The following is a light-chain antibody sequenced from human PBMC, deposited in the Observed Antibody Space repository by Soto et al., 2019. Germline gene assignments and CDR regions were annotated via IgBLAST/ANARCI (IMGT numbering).Light chain of an antibody. CDR2: DVA. V-gene: IGLV2-14*03. J-gene: IGLJ1*01. Sequence: QSVLTQPASVSDSPGQSITISCTGTSSDVGGSNFVSWYQQHPGKPPKLIFYDVANRPSGVSNRFSGSKSGSTASLIISRLQTGDEADYYCVSYTSSTTYVFGTGTKVTVL. CDR1: SSDVGGSNF. CDR3: VSYTSSTTYV.